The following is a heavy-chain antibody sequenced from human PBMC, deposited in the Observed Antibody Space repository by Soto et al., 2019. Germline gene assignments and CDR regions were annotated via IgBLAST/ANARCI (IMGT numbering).Heavy chain of an antibody. V-gene: IGHV3-30*18. CDR2: ISYDGSNK. J-gene: IGHJ6*02. CDR1: GFTFSSYG. CDR3: AKDRGYCSSTSCLNYYYYGMDV. D-gene: IGHD2-2*01. Sequence: GGSLRLSCAASGFTFSSYGMHWVRQAPGKGLEWVAVISYDGSNKYYADSMKGRATNSRDNAKNTLYLQMNSLRAEDTAVYYCAKDRGYCSSTSCLNYYYYGMDVWGQGTTVTVSS.